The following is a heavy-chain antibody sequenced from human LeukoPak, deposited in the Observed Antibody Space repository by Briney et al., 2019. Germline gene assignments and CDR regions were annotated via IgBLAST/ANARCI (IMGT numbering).Heavy chain of an antibody. CDR2: ISGSGGST. CDR1: GFTFSSYA. V-gene: IGHV3-23*01. D-gene: IGHD3-10*02. CDR3: TRAYYVPEFDY. Sequence: TGGSLRLSCAASGFTFSSYAMSWVRQAPGKGLEWVSAISGSGGSTYYADSVKGRFTISRDNSKNTLYLQMNSLKTEDTAVYYCTRAYYVPEFDYWGQGTLVTVSS. J-gene: IGHJ4*02.